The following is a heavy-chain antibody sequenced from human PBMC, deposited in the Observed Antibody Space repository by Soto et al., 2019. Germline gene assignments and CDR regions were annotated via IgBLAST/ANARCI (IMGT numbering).Heavy chain of an antibody. Sequence: PSETLSLTCTVSGGSISSYYWSWVRQPPGKGLEWIGYIYYSGSTNYNPSLKSRVTISVDTSKNQFSLKLSSVTAADTAVYYCARVAYGDYAFYYYMDVWGKGTTVTVSS. CDR3: ARVAYGDYAFYYYMDV. J-gene: IGHJ6*03. CDR1: GGSISSYY. CDR2: IYYSGST. V-gene: IGHV4-59*01. D-gene: IGHD4-17*01.